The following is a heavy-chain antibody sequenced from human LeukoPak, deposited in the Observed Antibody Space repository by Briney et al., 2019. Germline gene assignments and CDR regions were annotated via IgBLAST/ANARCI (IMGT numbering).Heavy chain of an antibody. J-gene: IGHJ6*03. V-gene: IGHV3-20*04. CDR3: ARDPYSGNYGNYYYYMDV. Sequence: GGSLRLSCAASGFTFDDYGMSWVRQAPGKGLEWVSGINWNGGSTGYADSVKGRFTISRDNAKNSLYLQMNSLRAEDTALYYCARDPYSGNYGNYYYYMDVWGKGTTVTISS. CDR2: INWNGGST. CDR1: GFTFDDYG. D-gene: IGHD1-26*01.